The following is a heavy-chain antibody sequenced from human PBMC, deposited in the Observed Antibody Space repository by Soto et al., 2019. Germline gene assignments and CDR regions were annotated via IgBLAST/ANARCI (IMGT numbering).Heavy chain of an antibody. CDR2: VNHSGST. CDR1: GGSFSDYY. Sequence: SETLSLTCTIYGGSFSDYYWDWIRQPPGKGLEWIAEVNHSGSTNYNPSFKSRVTISVDTSKNRFSLKLISVTAADTAVYYCARGLRASYGVRLSYYYYGMDVWGQGTTVTVSS. D-gene: IGHD3-10*01. V-gene: IGHV4-34*01. CDR3: ARGLRASYGVRLSYYYYGMDV. J-gene: IGHJ6*02.